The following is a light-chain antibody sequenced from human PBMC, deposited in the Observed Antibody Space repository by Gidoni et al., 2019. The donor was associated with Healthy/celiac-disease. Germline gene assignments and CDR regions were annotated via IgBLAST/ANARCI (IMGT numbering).Light chain of an antibody. CDR1: QNVSSY. Sequence: EIVLTQSPATLSLSPGERATLSCRAIQNVSSYLAWYQQKPGQAPRLLIYDASNRATGIPARFSGSGSGTDFTLTISSLEPEDFAVYYCQQRSNWPRNTFGGGTKVEIK. CDR3: QQRSNWPRNT. J-gene: IGKJ4*01. CDR2: DAS. V-gene: IGKV3-11*01.